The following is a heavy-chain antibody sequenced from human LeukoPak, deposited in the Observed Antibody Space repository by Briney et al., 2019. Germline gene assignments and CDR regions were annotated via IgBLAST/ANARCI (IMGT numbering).Heavy chain of an antibody. V-gene: IGHV1-46*01. CDR3: ASRSRYYYDSSGYYSFDY. D-gene: IGHD3-22*01. CDR1: GYTFTSYY. Sequence: ASVKVSCKASGYTFTSYYMHLVRQAPGQGLEWMGIINPSGGSTSYAQKFQGRVTMTRDTSTSTVYMELSSLRSEDTAVYYCASRSRYYYDSSGYYSFDYWGQGTLVTVSS. CDR2: INPSGGST. J-gene: IGHJ4*02.